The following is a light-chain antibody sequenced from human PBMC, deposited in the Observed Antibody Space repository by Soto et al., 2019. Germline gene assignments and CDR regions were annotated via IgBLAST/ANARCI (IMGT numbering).Light chain of an antibody. J-gene: IGKJ3*01. CDR2: WAS. Sequence: DIVMTQSPDSLAVSLGERATIYCKSSQSLLKNSNSKNYVAWYQQKPGQPPKLLIYWASARESGVPDRFSGSGSGTDFSLTISSLQAEDVAIYFCQQCYSTPFTFGPGTRVDIE. V-gene: IGKV4-1*01. CDR3: QQCYSTPFT. CDR1: QSLLKNSNSKNY.